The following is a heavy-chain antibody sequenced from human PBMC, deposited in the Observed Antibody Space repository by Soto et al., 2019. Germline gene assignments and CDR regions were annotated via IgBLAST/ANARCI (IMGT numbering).Heavy chain of an antibody. V-gene: IGHV1-18*04. Sequence: AAVKVSCEAYGYTFTSFVIRWVRQPPVQGLDWMGWISGYNGNTNYAQKLQGSVTMTTDTSTSKAYMELRSMRSDDTAVYYCARNIVGATGDYWGYRTLVTVSS. CDR3: ARNIVGATGDY. CDR2: ISGYNGNT. CDR1: GYTFTSFV. J-gene: IGHJ4*03. D-gene: IGHD1-26*01.